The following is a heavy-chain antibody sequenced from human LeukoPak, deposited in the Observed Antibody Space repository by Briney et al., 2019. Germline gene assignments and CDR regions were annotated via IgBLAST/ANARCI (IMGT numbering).Heavy chain of an antibody. Sequence: SVKVSCKASGGTFSSYAISWVRQAPGQGLEWMGRIIPIFGTANYAQKLQGRVTITTDESTSTAYMELSSLRSEDTAVYYCATQLGITIFGVVTSIGDDAFDIWGQGTMVTVSS. CDR1: GGTFSSYA. CDR2: IIPIFGTA. D-gene: IGHD3-3*01. CDR3: ATQLGITIFGVVTSIGDDAFDI. V-gene: IGHV1-69*05. J-gene: IGHJ3*02.